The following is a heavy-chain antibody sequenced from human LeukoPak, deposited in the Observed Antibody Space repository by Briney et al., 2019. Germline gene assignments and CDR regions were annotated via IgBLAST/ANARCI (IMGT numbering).Heavy chain of an antibody. D-gene: IGHD3-22*01. CDR2: INHSGST. Sequence: SETLSLTCAVYGGSFSGYYWSWIRQPPGNGLEWIGEINHSGSTNYNPSLKSRVTISVDTSKNQFSLKLSSVTAADTAVYYCARGPGYYDSSGYPYWGQGTLVTVSS. V-gene: IGHV4-34*01. CDR3: ARGPGYYDSSGYPY. J-gene: IGHJ4*02. CDR1: GGSFSGYY.